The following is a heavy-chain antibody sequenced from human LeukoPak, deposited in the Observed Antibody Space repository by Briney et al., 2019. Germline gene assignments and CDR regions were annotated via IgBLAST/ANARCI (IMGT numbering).Heavy chain of an antibody. CDR2: INHSGST. CDR1: GGSFSGYY. J-gene: IGHJ4*02. V-gene: IGHV4-34*01. Sequence: SETLSLTCAVYGGSFSGYYWSWIRQPPGKGLEWIGEINHSGSTNYNPSLKSRVTISVDTSQNQVSLKLSSVTAADTAVHYCARGGYGSSSGRFDYWGQGTLVTVSS. D-gene: IGHD6-6*01. CDR3: ARGGYGSSSGRFDY.